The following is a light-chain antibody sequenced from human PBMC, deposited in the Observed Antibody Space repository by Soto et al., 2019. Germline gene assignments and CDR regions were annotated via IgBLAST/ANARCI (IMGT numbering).Light chain of an antibody. CDR3: QQYNDWPPAN. CDR1: QSVASN. Sequence: EIVMTQSPATLSVSPGERASLSCRASQSVASNLAWYQHKPGQAPRLLIYDASTRATGITARFSGSGSGTEFTLTISSLQSEDFAVYYCQQYNDWPPANFGQGTKLEIK. J-gene: IGKJ2*01. CDR2: DAS. V-gene: IGKV3-15*01.